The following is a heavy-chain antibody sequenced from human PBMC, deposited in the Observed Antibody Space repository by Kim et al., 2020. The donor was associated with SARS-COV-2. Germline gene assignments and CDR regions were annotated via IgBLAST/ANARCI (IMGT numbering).Heavy chain of an antibody. V-gene: IGHV3-11*03. CDR2: ISSSSSYT. CDR1: GFTFSDYY. Sequence: GGSLRLSCAASGFTFSDYYMSWIRQAPGKGLEWVSYISSSSSYTNYADSVKGRFIISRDNAKNSLYLQMNSLRAEDTAVYYCARLGPTVTTVDYWGQGTLVTVSS. CDR3: ARLGPTVTTVDY. D-gene: IGHD4-17*01. J-gene: IGHJ4*02.